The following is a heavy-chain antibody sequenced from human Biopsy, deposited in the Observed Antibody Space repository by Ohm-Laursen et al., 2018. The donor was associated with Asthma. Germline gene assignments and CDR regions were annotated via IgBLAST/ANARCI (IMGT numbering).Heavy chain of an antibody. D-gene: IGHD3-22*01. CDR2: IYSGGTS. CDR3: ARGDSSNWPHYYFDY. CDR1: GFAVSRDY. Sequence: LSLTCAPSGFAVSRDYMFWVRQAPGKGLEWVSVIYSGGTSHTADSVRGRFTISRDYSKNTLYLQMHSLRAEDTAVYYCARGDSSNWPHYYFDYWGQGTLVTVSS. J-gene: IGHJ4*02. V-gene: IGHV3-53*01.